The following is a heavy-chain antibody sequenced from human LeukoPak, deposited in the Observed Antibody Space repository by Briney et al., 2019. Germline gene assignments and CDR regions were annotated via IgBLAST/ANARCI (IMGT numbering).Heavy chain of an antibody. CDR3: AKDRPNYYHDNGHYYRRGGDC. V-gene: IGHV3-23*01. D-gene: IGHD3-22*01. CDR2: TSSGGELT. CDR1: GSTFSIYA. Sequence: GGSLRLSCAASGSTFSIYAMCWVHQGTGKGLEWVSSTSSGGELTFYADSVKGRFTISRDNSKNTLYLQMNSLRAEDTAVYYCAKDRPNYYHDNGHYYRRGGDCWGQGTLVTVSS. J-gene: IGHJ4*02.